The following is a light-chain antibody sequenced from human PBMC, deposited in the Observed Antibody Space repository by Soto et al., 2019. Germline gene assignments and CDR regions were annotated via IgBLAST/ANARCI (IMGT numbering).Light chain of an antibody. CDR3: QQYGSSSWT. V-gene: IGKV3-20*01. CDR2: GAS. CDR1: QSVSSSY. J-gene: IGKJ1*01. Sequence: EIVLTQSPGTLSLSPGERATLSCWASQSVSSSYLAWYQQKPGQAPRLLIYGASSRATGIPARFSGSGSGTDFTLTISRLEPEDFAVYYCQQYGSSSWTFGQGTKVEIK.